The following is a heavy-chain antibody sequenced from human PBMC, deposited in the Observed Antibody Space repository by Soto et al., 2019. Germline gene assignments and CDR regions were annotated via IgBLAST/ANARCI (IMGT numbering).Heavy chain of an antibody. Sequence: QVQLVESGGGVVQPGRSLRLSCAASGFTFSSYGMHWVRQAPGKGLERVAVIWYDGSNKYYADSVKGRFTISRDNSKNTLYLQMNSLRAEDTAVYYCARDPGSDFWSGWIFDPWGQGTLVTVSS. CDR1: GFTFSSYG. CDR3: ARDPGSDFWSGWIFDP. D-gene: IGHD3-3*01. V-gene: IGHV3-33*01. CDR2: IWYDGSNK. J-gene: IGHJ5*02.